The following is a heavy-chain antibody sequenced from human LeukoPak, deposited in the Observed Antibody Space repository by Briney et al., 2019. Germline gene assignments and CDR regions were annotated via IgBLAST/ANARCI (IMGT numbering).Heavy chain of an antibody. CDR2: IYSGGGT. Sequence: PGGSLRLSCAASGLTVSSKYMSWVRQAPGKGLEWVSVIYSGGGTFYADSVKGRFTISRDNSKNTVYLQMNSLRAEDTAVYYCARDCSASSSDYYPLGYWGQGTLVTVSS. CDR1: GLTVSSKY. D-gene: IGHD3-22*01. J-gene: IGHJ4*02. CDR3: ARDCSASSSDYYPLGY. V-gene: IGHV3-66*01.